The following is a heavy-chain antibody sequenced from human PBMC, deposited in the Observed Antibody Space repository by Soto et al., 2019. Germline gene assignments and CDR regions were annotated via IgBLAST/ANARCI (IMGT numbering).Heavy chain of an antibody. Sequence: QLQLQESGPGLVKPSETLSLTCTVSGGSINGGTYFWGWIRQPPGKGLEWIGSINYSGRTNYNPSLKSRVTVSADTSKNQFSLNLRSVTATDTAVYYCARHTPHATFGVPTPYFDHWGQGTLVSVSS. V-gene: IGHV4-39*01. CDR2: INYSGRT. J-gene: IGHJ4*02. CDR3: ARHTPHATFGVPTPYFDH. D-gene: IGHD3-3*01. CDR1: GGSINGGTYF.